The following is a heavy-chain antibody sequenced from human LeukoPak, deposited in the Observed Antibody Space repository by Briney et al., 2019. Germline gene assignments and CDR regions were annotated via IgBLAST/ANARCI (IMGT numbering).Heavy chain of an antibody. CDR3: ASADVDIVATLGFDY. V-gene: IGHV4-39*07. CDR1: GGSISSSSYY. D-gene: IGHD5-12*01. J-gene: IGHJ4*02. Sequence: SETLSLTCTVSGGSISSSSYYWGWIRQPPGKGLEWIGSIYYSGSTYYNPSLKSRVTISVDTSKNQFSLKLSSVTAADTAVYYCASADVDIVATLGFDYWGQGTLVTVPS. CDR2: IYYSGST.